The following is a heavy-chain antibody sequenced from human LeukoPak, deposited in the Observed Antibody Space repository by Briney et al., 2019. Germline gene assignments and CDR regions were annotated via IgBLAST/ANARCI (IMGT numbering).Heavy chain of an antibody. D-gene: IGHD7-27*01. CDR3: ARGLLGIHDY. J-gene: IGHJ4*02. CDR1: GFTFSFFW. Sequence: GGSLRLSCAASGFTFSFFWMHWVRQAPGKGLVWVSRIDSDGATTGYAASVKGRFTISRDNAKNTLYLQMNSLRADDTAVYYCARGLLGIHDYWGQGTLVTVSS. CDR2: IDSDGATT. V-gene: IGHV3-74*01.